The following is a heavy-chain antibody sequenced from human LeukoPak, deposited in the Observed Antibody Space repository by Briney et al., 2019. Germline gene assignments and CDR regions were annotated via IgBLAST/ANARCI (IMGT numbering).Heavy chain of an antibody. CDR3: ARSIGLTGGGVDV. D-gene: IGHD3-9*01. CDR1: GFTFSTYW. J-gene: IGHJ6*02. CDR2: INEDGTTI. V-gene: IGHV3-74*01. Sequence: GGSLRLSCAASGFTFSTYWFHWVRQAPGQGLIWVSRINEDGTTIHYADSVKGRFTISRDNAKNSLYLQMNSLRAEDTAVYYCARSIGLTGGGVDVWGQGTTVTVSS.